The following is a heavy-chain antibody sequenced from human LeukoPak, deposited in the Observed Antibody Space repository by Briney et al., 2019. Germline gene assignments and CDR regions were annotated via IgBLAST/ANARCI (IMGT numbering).Heavy chain of an antibody. CDR1: GYTFTSYD. Sequence: GASVKVSCKASGYTFTSYDINWVRQATGQGLEWMGWMNPNSGNTGYAQKFQGRVTMTRSTSISTAYMELSSLRSEDTAVYYCAARDYYDSSGYGIQHWGQGTLVTVSS. J-gene: IGHJ1*01. CDR3: AARDYYDSSGYGIQH. D-gene: IGHD3-22*01. V-gene: IGHV1-8*01. CDR2: MNPNSGNT.